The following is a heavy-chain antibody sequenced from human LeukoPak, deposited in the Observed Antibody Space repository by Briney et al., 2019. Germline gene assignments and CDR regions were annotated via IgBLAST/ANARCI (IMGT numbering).Heavy chain of an antibody. CDR2: IYSTGST. D-gene: IGHD3-22*01. CDR1: GGSISSYY. V-gene: IGHV4-4*07. CDR3: ARDLIGSGFDY. Sequence: SETLSLTCTVSGGSISSYYWSWIRQPAGEGLEWIGHIYSTGSTSYNPSLKSRVTISVDTSKNQFSLKLTSVTAADTALYYCARDLIGSGFDYWGQGTLVTVSS. J-gene: IGHJ4*02.